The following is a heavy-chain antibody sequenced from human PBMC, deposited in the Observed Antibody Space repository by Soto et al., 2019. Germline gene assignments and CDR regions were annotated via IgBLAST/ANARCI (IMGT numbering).Heavy chain of an antibody. CDR2: ISHSGST. CDR1: GGSISIGGYS. D-gene: IGHD6-19*01. V-gene: IGHV4-30-2*01. CDR3: ARGGLLPDY. Sequence: SETLSLTCAVSGGSISIGGYSWSWIRHPPGKGLEWIGYISHSGSTYFNPSLKSRVTISVDRSKNQFSLKLSSVTAADTAVYYCARGGLLPDYWGQGTLVTVSS. J-gene: IGHJ4*02.